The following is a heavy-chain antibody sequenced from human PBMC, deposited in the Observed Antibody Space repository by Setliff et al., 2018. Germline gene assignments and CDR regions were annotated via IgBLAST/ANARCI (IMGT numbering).Heavy chain of an antibody. CDR2: IYYSGST. V-gene: IGHV4-31*03. Sequence: SETLSLTCTVSGGSISGGGYYWSWIRQHPGKGLEWIGYIYYSGSTYYNPSLKSRVTISVDTSKNQFSLKLSSVTAADTAVYYCARDPLTTNRRRAFDIWGQGTRVTVSS. CDR3: ARDPLTTNRRRAFDI. CDR1: GGSISGGGYY. D-gene: IGHD4-17*01. J-gene: IGHJ3*02.